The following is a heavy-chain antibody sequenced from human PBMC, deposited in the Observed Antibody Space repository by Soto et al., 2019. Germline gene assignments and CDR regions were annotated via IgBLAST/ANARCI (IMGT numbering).Heavy chain of an antibody. V-gene: IGHV3-9*01. D-gene: IGHD2-15*01. J-gene: IGHJ4*02. Sequence: EVQLVESGGGLVQPGRSLRLSCAASGFTFDDYAMHWVRQAPGKGLEWVSGISWNSGSIGYADSVKGRFTISRDNTKKSLALQMSSLRAEDTAWYYCAKDSGGNHFDYRGKGTLVTVSS. CDR1: GFTFDDYA. CDR3: AKDSGGNHFDY. CDR2: ISWNSGSI.